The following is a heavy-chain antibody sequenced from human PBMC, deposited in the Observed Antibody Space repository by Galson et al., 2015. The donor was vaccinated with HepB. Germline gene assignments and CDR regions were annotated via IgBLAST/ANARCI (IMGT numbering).Heavy chain of an antibody. Sequence: SLRLSCAASGFTFSSYGMHWVRQAPGKGLEWVAVIWYDGSNKYYTDSVKGRFTISRDNSKNTLYLQMNSLRAEDTAVYYCARDLSSSSSWHYFDYWGQGTLVTVSS. CDR3: ARDLSSSSSWHYFDY. CDR1: GFTFSSYG. J-gene: IGHJ4*02. CDR2: IWYDGSNK. D-gene: IGHD6-13*01. V-gene: IGHV3-33*01.